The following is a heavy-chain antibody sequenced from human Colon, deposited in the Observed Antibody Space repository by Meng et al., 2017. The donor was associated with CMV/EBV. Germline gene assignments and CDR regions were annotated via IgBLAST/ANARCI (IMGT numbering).Heavy chain of an antibody. CDR2: ISDNGRNK. D-gene: IGHD3-16*02. V-gene: IGHV3-30*19. CDR3: ARQTNSYDPLWGSYRYMEY. J-gene: IGHJ4*02. Sequence: GGPLRLSCAASGFTFSSYGMHWVRQAPGKGLEWVAVISDNGRNKYHADSVKGRFTISRANSENTLFLQMTSLRDEDTAVYYCARQTNSYDPLWGSYRYMEYWGQGALVTVSS. CDR1: GFTFSSYG.